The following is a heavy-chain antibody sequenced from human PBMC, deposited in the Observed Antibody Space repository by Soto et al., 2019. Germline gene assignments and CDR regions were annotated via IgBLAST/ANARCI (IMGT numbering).Heavy chain of an antibody. Sequence: PGESLKISCKGSGYSFTSYWIGWVRQMPGKGLEWMGIIYPGDSDTRYSPSFQGQVTISADKSISTAYLQWSSLKASDTAMYYCARLSAANSYYDILTGDNWLDPWGQGTLVTVSS. CDR3: ARLSAANSYYDILTGDNWLDP. J-gene: IGHJ5*02. D-gene: IGHD3-9*01. CDR2: IYPGDSDT. V-gene: IGHV5-51*01. CDR1: GYSFTSYW.